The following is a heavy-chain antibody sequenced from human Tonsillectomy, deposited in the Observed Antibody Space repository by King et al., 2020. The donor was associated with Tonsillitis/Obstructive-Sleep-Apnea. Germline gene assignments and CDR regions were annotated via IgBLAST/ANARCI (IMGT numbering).Heavy chain of an antibody. Sequence: ITLKESGPTLVKPTQTLTLTCTFSGFSLSTSGVGVGWIRQPPGKALEWLALIYWDDDKRYSPSLKSRLTITKDTSKNQVVLTMTNMDPVDTATYYCVHSRKEYDYIWGSYRFGWFDPWGQGTLVTVSS. CDR3: VHSRKEYDYIWGSYRFGWFDP. CDR1: GFSLSTSGVG. J-gene: IGHJ5*02. D-gene: IGHD3-16*02. V-gene: IGHV2-5*02. CDR2: IYWDDDK.